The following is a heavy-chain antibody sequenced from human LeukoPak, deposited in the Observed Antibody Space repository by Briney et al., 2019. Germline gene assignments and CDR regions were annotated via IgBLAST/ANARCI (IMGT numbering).Heavy chain of an antibody. CDR2: INPNSGGT. J-gene: IGHJ4*02. D-gene: IGHD6-19*01. Sequence: ASVKVSCKASGYTFTGYYMHWVRQAPGQGLEWMGWINPNSGGTNYAQEFQGRVTMTRDTSISTAYMELSRLRSDDTAVYYCARDSVAGNGIEYWGQGTLVTVSS. V-gene: IGHV1-2*02. CDR1: GYTFTGYY. CDR3: ARDSVAGNGIEY.